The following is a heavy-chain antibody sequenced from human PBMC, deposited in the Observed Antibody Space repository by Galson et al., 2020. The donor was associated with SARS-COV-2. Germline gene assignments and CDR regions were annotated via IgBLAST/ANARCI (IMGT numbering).Heavy chain of an antibody. D-gene: IGHD1-26*01. J-gene: IGHJ3*02. CDR1: GYSFTSYW. Sequence: GESLKISCKGSGYSFTSYWISWVRQMPGKGLEWMGRIDPSDSYTNYSPSFQGHVTISADKSISTAYLQWSSLKASDTAMYYCARQGWELPRDPFDHDAFDIWGQGTMVTVSA. CDR3: ARQGWELPRDPFDHDAFDI. CDR2: IDPSDSYT. V-gene: IGHV5-10-1*01.